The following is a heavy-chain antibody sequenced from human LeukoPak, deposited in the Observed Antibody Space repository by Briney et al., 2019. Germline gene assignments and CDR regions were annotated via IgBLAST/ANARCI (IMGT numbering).Heavy chain of an antibody. CDR1: GGSISSSSYY. J-gene: IGHJ6*02. CDR3: ARGSEYQLPFYGMDV. Sequence: SETLSLTCTVSGGSISSSSYYWGWIRQPPWKGWEWIGSISYSGSTYYNPSLKSPVTISVDTSKNQFFLKLSSVTAADTAVYYCARGSEYQLPFYGMDVWGQGTTVTVSS. CDR2: ISYSGST. D-gene: IGHD2-2*01. V-gene: IGHV4-39*07.